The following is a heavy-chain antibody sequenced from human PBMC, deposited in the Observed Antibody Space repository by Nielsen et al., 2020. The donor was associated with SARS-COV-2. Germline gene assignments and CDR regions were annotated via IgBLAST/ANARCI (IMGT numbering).Heavy chain of an antibody. Sequence: SETLSLTCAVYGGSISSYYWSWIRQPPGKGLEWIGYIYYSGSTNYNPSLKSRVTISVDTSKNQFSLKLSSVTAADTAVYYCARGDKGGGGRDGYNFAFDIWGQGTMVTVSS. CDR2: IYYSGST. D-gene: IGHD5-24*01. CDR1: GGSISSYY. J-gene: IGHJ3*02. V-gene: IGHV4-59*01. CDR3: ARGDKGGGGRDGYNFAFDI.